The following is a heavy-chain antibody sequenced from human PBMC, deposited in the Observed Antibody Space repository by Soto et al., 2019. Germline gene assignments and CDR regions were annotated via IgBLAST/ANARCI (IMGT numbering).Heavy chain of an antibody. CDR3: ARVESDIVVVPAGWFDP. D-gene: IGHD2-2*01. CDR1: VFTFSSYW. V-gene: IGHV3-7*03. Sequence: GSLRLSCAASVFTFSSYWMSWVRQAPGKGLEWVANIKQDGSEKYYVDSVKGRFTISRDNAKNSLYLQMNSLRAEDTAVYYCARVESDIVVVPAGWFDPWGQGTLVTVSS. J-gene: IGHJ5*02. CDR2: IKQDGSEK.